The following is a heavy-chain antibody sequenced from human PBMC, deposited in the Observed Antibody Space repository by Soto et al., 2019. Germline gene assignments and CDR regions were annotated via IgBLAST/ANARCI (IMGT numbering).Heavy chain of an antibody. D-gene: IGHD2-2*01. J-gene: IGHJ4*02. CDR2: ISASGGGT. Sequence: GGSLRLSCAASGFTFSTYAMSRVRQAPGKGPEWVSTISASGGGTYYADSVQGRFTISRDNSKNTVYLQMNSLRAEDTAVYYCAKYTRSLDYWGQGTLVTVSS. CDR3: AKYTRSLDY. CDR1: GFTFSTYA. V-gene: IGHV3-23*01.